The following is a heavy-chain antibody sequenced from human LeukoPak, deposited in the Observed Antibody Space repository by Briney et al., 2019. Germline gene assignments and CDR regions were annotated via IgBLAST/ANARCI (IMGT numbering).Heavy chain of an antibody. V-gene: IGHV3-23*01. CDR1: GFIFNNYG. D-gene: IGHD3-22*01. CDR3: AKGSSGYFFDL. CDR2: ISNDGGGT. J-gene: IGHJ4*02. Sequence: GGSLRPSCAASGFIFNNYGLVWVRQAPGKGLEWVSAISNDGGGTTYADFVKGRFTISRDNSKNTLFLQMDSLRAEETALYYCAKGSSGYFFDLWGQGTLVTVSS.